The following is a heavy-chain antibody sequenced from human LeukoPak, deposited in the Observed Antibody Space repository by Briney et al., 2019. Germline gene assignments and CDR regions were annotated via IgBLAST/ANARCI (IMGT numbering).Heavy chain of an antibody. CDR2: ISGSGGST. Sequence: PGGSLRLSCAASGFTFSSYAMSWVRQAPGKGLEWASAISGSGGSTYYADSVKGRFTISIDDAKETLFLQMNSLTAEDTAVYYCLTIVETPIDAFDIWGQGAMVTVSS. J-gene: IGHJ3*02. CDR3: LTIVETPIDAFDI. CDR1: GFTFSSYA. D-gene: IGHD4-23*01. V-gene: IGHV3-23*01.